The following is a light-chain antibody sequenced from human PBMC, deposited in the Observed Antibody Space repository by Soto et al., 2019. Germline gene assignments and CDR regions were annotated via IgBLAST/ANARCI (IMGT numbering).Light chain of an antibody. CDR3: SSYTSSTTLV. CDR2: EVS. Sequence: QSALTQPASVSGSPGQSITISCTGTSSDVGDYDYVSWYQQHPGKAPKLMIYEVSDRPSGVSHRFSGSKSGNTASLTISGLQAEDEADYYCSSYTSSTTLVFGTGTKVTVL. CDR1: SSDVGDYDY. J-gene: IGLJ1*01. V-gene: IGLV2-14*01.